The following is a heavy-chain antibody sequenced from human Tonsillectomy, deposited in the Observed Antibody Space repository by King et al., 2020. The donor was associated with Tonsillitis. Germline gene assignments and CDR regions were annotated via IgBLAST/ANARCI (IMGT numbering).Heavy chain of an antibody. J-gene: IGHJ6*02. CDR2: ISNDGSNK. Sequence: VQLVESGGGVVQPGRSLRLSCAASGYTFSSYGMHWVRQAPGKGLEWVAVISNDGSNKYYADSVKGRVTISRDNSKNTLYLQMNSLRAEDTAVYYCAKDPAVTTFLHYYSYGMDVWGQGTTVTVSS. CDR1: GYTFSSYG. V-gene: IGHV3-30*18. D-gene: IGHD4-11*01. CDR3: AKDPAVTTFLHYYSYGMDV.